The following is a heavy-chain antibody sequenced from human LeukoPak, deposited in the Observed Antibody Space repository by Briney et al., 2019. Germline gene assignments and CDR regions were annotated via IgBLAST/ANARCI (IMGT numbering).Heavy chain of an antibody. CDR2: ISGDGGST. V-gene: IGHV3-43*02. CDR3: AKEIKGHYDSSGHARDY. Sequence: PGGSLRLSCAASGFTFDDYAMHWVRQAPGKGLEWVSHISGDGGSTYYADSVKGRFTISRDNSKNSLYLQMNSLRTEDTALYYCAKEIKGHYDSSGHARDYWGQGTLVTVSS. D-gene: IGHD3-22*01. J-gene: IGHJ4*02. CDR1: GFTFDDYA.